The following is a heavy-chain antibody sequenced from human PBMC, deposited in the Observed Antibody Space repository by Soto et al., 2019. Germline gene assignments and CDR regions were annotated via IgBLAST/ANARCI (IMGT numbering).Heavy chain of an antibody. Sequence: EVQLVESGGDLVQPGGSLRLSCAASEFAFGTYWMHWVRQAPGKGLVWVSAISGSGGSTYYADSVKGRFTISRDNSKNTLYLQMNSLRAEDTAVYYCAKGRGQGYSGYDYDYWGQGTLVTVSS. D-gene: IGHD5-12*01. CDR3: AKGRGQGYSGYDYDY. J-gene: IGHJ4*02. V-gene: IGHV3-23*04. CDR2: ISGSGGST. CDR1: EFAFGTYW.